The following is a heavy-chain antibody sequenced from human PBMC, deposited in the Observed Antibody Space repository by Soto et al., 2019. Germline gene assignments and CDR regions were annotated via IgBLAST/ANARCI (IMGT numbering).Heavy chain of an antibody. CDR2: IYYSGST. Sequence: QLQLQESGPGLVKPSETLSLTCTVSGGSISSSSYYWGWIRQPPGKGLEWIGSIYYSGSTYYNPSLKSRVTISVDTSKNQFSLKLTSVTAADTAVYYSATTYFFGSGSGYWGQGTLVTVSS. CDR3: ATTYFFGSGSGY. D-gene: IGHD3-10*01. V-gene: IGHV4-39*01. J-gene: IGHJ4*02. CDR1: GGSISSSSYY.